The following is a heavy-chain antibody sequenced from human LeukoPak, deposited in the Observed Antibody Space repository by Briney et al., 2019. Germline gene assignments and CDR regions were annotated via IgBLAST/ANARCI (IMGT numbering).Heavy chain of an antibody. CDR3: ARPYCSSTSSYEFDP. D-gene: IGHD2-2*01. J-gene: IGHJ5*02. CDR1: GGSISSYY. Sequence: PSETLSLTCTVSGGSISSYYWSWVRQPRGKGLEWIGYIYYSGSTNYNPSLKSRVTISVDTSKNQFSLKLSSVTAADTAVYYCARPYCSSTSSYEFDPWGPGTVVTVSS. V-gene: IGHV4-59*08. CDR2: IYYSGST.